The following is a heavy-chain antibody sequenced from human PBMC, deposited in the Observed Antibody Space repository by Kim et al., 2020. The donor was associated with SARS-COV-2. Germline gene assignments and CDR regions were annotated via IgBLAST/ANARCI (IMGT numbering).Heavy chain of an antibody. J-gene: IGHJ5*02. Sequence: IYAQKFQGRVTMTEDTSTDTAYMELSSLRSEDTAVYYCATGPSMVRGFDPWGQGTLVTVSS. D-gene: IGHD3-10*01. CDR3: ATGPSMVRGFDP. V-gene: IGHV1-24*01.